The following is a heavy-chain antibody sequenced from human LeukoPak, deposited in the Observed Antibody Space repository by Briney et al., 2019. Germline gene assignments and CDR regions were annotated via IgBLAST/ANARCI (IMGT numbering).Heavy chain of an antibody. Sequence: SETLSLTCTVSDGSISSYYWSWIRQPPGKGLEWIGYIYYSGSTNYNPSLKSRVTISVDTSKNQFSLKLSSVTAADTAVYYCARHCCPAAAPDYWGQGTLVTVSS. D-gene: IGHD2-2*01. CDR3: ARHCCPAAAPDY. CDR1: DGSISSYY. V-gene: IGHV4-59*08. CDR2: IYYSGST. J-gene: IGHJ4*02.